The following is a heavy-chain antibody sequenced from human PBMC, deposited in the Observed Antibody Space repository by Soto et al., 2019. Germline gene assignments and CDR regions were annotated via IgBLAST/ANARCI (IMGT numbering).Heavy chain of an antibody. CDR3: ARSVAVPGANIDY. J-gene: IGHJ4*02. CDR1: GGSISGSY. D-gene: IGHD6-19*01. CDR2: VYYTGST. Sequence: QVQLQESGPGLVKPSETLSLTCSVSGGSISGSYWSWIRQSPGKGLEWLGYVYYTGSTNYSPSLRSRVSISVDTSKNEFSLRLSSVTAADTAVYFCARSVAVPGANIDYWGQGTQVTVSS. V-gene: IGHV4-59*01.